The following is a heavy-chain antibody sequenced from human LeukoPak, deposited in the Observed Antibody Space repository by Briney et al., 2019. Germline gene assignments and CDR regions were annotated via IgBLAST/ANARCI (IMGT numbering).Heavy chain of an antibody. CDR2: IYTTGST. CDR3: ARDCSGGSCYLGFDY. Sequence: SETLSLTCTVSGGSISSHYWTWIRQPAGKGLEWIGRIYTTGSTNYNPSLNSRVTMSVDMSKNQFSLKLSSVTAADTAVYYCARDCSGGSCYLGFDYWGQGTLVTVSS. V-gene: IGHV4-4*07. CDR1: GGSISSHY. D-gene: IGHD2-15*01. J-gene: IGHJ4*02.